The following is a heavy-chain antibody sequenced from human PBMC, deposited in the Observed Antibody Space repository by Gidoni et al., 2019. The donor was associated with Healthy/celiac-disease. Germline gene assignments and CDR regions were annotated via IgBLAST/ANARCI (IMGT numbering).Heavy chain of an antibody. Sequence: QVQLQESGPGLVKPSPTLSLTCTFSVAPISRGGYYWSWIRQHPGKGLAWIGYIYYSGSTYYNPSLKSRVTISVDTSKNQFSLKLSSVTAADTAVYYCARGGGQPLLNWFDPWGQGTLVTVSS. CDR2: IYYSGST. CDR3: ARGGGQPLLNWFDP. J-gene: IGHJ5*02. V-gene: IGHV4-31*03. CDR1: VAPISRGGYY.